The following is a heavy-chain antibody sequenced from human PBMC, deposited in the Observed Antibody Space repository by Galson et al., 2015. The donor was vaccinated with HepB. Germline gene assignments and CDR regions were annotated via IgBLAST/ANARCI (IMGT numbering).Heavy chain of an antibody. D-gene: IGHD3-16*02. CDR1: GFSVTSHG. J-gene: IGHJ4*02. Sequence: SLRLSCAASGFSVTSHGMNWVRQAPGKGLEWVSGISATDGSTSYADSVKGRFAIYRDKSKNTLYLEMNSLGAEDTALYYCARVGEVIPPGTLPWGPKKTPVGLDYWGQGTLVTVSS. CDR2: ISATDGST. V-gene: IGHV3-23*01. CDR3: ARVGEVIPPGTLPWGPKKTPVGLDY.